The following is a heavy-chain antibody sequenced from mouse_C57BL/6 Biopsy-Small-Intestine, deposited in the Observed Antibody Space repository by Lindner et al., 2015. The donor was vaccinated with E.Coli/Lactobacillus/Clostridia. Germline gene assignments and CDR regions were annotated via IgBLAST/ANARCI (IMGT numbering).Heavy chain of an antibody. J-gene: IGHJ4*01. V-gene: IGHV3-1*01. CDR1: GYSITSGYD. CDR2: ISYSGST. D-gene: IGHD1-1*01. CDR3: ARGGATGSSYNYAMDY. Sequence: VQLQESGPGMVKPSQSLSLTCTVTGYSITSGYDWHWIRHFPGNKLEWMGYISYSGSTNYNPSLKSRISITHDTSKNHFFLKLNSVTTEDTATYYCARGGATGSSYNYAMDYWGQGTSVTVSS.